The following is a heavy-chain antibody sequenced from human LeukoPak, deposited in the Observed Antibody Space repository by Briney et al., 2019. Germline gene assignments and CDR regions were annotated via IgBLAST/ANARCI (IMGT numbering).Heavy chain of an antibody. CDR2: INSDGSSP. D-gene: IGHD3-22*01. CDR3: AKGLLFTIIVVVNADAFDI. CDR1: GFTFSTYW. V-gene: IGHV3-74*01. J-gene: IGHJ3*02. Sequence: PGGSLRLSCAASGFTFSTYWMHWVRQAPGKGLVWVSLINSDGSSPTYEDSVKGRFTISRDNAKNTLYLQMNSLRAEDTAVYYCAKGLLFTIIVVVNADAFDIWGQGTMVTVSS.